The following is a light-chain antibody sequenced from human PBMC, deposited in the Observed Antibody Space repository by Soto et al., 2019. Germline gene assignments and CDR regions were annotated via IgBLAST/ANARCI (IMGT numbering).Light chain of an antibody. V-gene: IGLV1-51*01. CDR1: SSNIGGNS. CDR3: GSWDSSRSADV. CDR2: DDN. J-gene: IGLJ1*01. Sequence: QSVMTQPPSVSAAPGQKVTISCSGSSSNIGGNSVSWYQQLPGTAPKLLISDDNKRPSGIPDRFSGSKSGTSATLGITGFQTGDEADYYCGSWDSSRSADVFGTGTKLTVL.